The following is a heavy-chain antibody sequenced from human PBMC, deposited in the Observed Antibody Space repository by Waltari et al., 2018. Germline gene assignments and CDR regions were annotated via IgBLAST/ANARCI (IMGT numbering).Heavy chain of an antibody. CDR3: TGGSGSYSLDY. Sequence: EVQLVESGGGLVQPGGSLKLSCAASGFTFSGSAMHWVRQASGKGLEWVGRIRSKANSYATAYAASVKGRFTISRDDSKNTAYLQMNSLKTEDTAVYYCTGGSGSYSLDYWGQGTLVTVSS. J-gene: IGHJ4*02. CDR1: GFTFSGSA. V-gene: IGHV3-73*01. CDR2: IRSKANSYAT. D-gene: IGHD3-10*01.